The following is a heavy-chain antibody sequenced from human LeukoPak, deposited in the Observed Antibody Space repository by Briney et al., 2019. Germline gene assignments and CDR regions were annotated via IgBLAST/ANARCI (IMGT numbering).Heavy chain of an antibody. V-gene: IGHV1-3*01. Sequence: ASVKVSCKASGYTFTSYAMHWVRQAPGQSLEWMGWINAGSDNTKYSQKFQGRVTITRDTSASTAYMELSSLRSEDTAVYYCARIEGVTATMGDWGQGTLVTVSS. CDR2: INAGSDNT. J-gene: IGHJ4*02. CDR1: GYTFTSYA. CDR3: ARIEGVTATMGD. D-gene: IGHD5-12*01.